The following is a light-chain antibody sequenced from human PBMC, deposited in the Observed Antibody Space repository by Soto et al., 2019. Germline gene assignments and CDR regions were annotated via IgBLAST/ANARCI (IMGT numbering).Light chain of an antibody. Sequence: IQMTQSPSTLSGSVGDRVTITCRASQSISSWLAWYQQKPGKAPKLLIYDASSLESGVPSRFSGSGSGTEFTLTISSLQPDDFATYYCQQYNSYSSTFGQGTKVDIK. CDR3: QQYNSYSST. CDR1: QSISSW. J-gene: IGKJ1*01. CDR2: DAS. V-gene: IGKV1-5*01.